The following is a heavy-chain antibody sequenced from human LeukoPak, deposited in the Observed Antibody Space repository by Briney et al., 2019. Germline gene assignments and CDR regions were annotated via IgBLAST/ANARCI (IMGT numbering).Heavy chain of an antibody. CDR3: ARDGNLYYFDY. J-gene: IGHJ4*02. V-gene: IGHV3-11*06. CDR2: ISSSSSYI. Sequence: GGSLRLSCAASGFTFSDYYMSWIRQAPGKGLEWVSSISSSSSYIYYADSVKGRFTISRDNAKNSLYLQMNSLRAEDTAVYYCARDGNLYYFDYWGQGTLVTVSS. D-gene: IGHD2/OR15-2a*01. CDR1: GFTFSDYY.